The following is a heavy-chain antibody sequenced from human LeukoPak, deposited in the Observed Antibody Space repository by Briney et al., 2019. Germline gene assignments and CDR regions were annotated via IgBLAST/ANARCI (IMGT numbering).Heavy chain of an antibody. CDR2: VYYSGST. V-gene: IGHV4-59*08. Sequence: SETLSLTCTVSGGSISSYYWSWIRQPPGKGLEWIGYVYYSGSTNYNPSLKSRVTISVDTSKNQFSLKLSPVTAADTAVYYCARHPPSAAAAGTGWFDPWGQGTLVTVSS. J-gene: IGHJ5*02. CDR1: GGSISSYY. CDR3: ARHPPSAAAAGTGWFDP. D-gene: IGHD6-13*01.